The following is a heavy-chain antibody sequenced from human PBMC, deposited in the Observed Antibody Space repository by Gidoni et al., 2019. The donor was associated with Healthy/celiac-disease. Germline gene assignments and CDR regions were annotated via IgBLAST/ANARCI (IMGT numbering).Heavy chain of an antibody. CDR1: GSTFRSYG. J-gene: IGHJ6*02. D-gene: IGHD4-17*01. CDR3: ARDRARRLLGGMDV. Sequence: QVQLVESGGGVVQPGRSRRLSCAASGSTFRSYGMPWVRQAPGKGLEWVAVIWYDGSNKYYADSVKGRFTISRDNSKNTLYLQMNSLRAEDTAVYYCARDRARRLLGGMDVWGQGTTVTVSS. V-gene: IGHV3-33*01. CDR2: IWYDGSNK.